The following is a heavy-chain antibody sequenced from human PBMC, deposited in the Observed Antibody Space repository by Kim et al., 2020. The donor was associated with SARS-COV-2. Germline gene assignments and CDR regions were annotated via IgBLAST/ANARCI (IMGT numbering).Heavy chain of an antibody. Sequence: RYSLSLQSQATISVDKSINTAYLHWSSLKASDTGMYYCARQRGEYFDAFDVWGQGTMVTVSS. D-gene: IGHD3-9*01. V-gene: IGHV5-51*01. J-gene: IGHJ3*01. CDR3: ARQRGEYFDAFDV.